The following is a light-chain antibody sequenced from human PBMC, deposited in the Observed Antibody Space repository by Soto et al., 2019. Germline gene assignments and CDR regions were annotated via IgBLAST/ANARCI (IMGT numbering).Light chain of an antibody. CDR2: KVD. CDR3: SSYTTVPSPQWV. V-gene: IGLV2-14*01. Sequence: QSALTQPASVSGSPGQSITIPCSGRSSDLGGLNYVSWYQQHPGKVPKLIIYKVDNRPSGISDRFSASKSGNTASLTISGLQAEDEAHYYCSSYTTVPSPQWVFAGRTKLTVL. CDR1: SSDLGGLNY. J-gene: IGLJ3*02.